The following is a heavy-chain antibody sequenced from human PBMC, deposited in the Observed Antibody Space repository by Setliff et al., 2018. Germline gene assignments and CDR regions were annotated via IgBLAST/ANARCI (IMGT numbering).Heavy chain of an antibody. CDR3: SRLVRFCLRTSCQRLSGGEF. CDR2: IKSYNGDT. J-gene: IGHJ4*02. Sequence: ASVKVSCKASGYTFTNYGISWVRQAPGQGLEWMGYIKSYNGDTYFARNLQGRLSMTTDASSSTAYMELRGLESDDTAVYYCSRLVRFCLRTSCQRLSGGEFWGQGTLVTVSS. CDR1: GYTFTNYG. V-gene: IGHV1-18*01. D-gene: IGHD3-3*01.